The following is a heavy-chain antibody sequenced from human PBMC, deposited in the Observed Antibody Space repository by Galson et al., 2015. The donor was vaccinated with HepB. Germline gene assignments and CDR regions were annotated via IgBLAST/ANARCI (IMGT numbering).Heavy chain of an antibody. D-gene: IGHD4-11*01. CDR1: GYTFTSYD. CDR2: MNPNSGNT. J-gene: IGHJ6*02. CDR3: AREFSNYAVDYYYYYGMDV. V-gene: IGHV1-8*01. Sequence: SVKVSCKASGYTFTSYDINWVRQATGQGLEWMGWMNPNSGNTGYAQKFQGRVTMTRNTSISTVYMELSSLRSEDTAVYYCAREFSNYAVDYYYYYGMDVWGQGTTVTVSS.